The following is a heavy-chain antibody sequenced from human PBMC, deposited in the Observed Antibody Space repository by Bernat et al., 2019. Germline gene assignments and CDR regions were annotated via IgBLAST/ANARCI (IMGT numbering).Heavy chain of an antibody. CDR1: GGSFSGYY. D-gene: IGHD2-2*01. CDR3: ARGLGENQRSYFDY. J-gene: IGHJ4*02. V-gene: IGHV4-34*01. CDR2: INHSGST. Sequence: QVPLQQWGAGLLKPSETLSLTCAVYGGSFSGYYWSWIRQPPGKGLEWIGGINHSGSTNYNPSLKSRVTISVDTSKNQFSLKLSAVPAADTAVYYCARGLGENQRSYFDYWGQGTLVTVSS.